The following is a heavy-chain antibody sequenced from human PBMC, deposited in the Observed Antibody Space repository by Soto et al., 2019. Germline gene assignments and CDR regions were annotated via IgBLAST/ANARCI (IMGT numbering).Heavy chain of an antibody. CDR3: ARSITMIVVARFDY. Sequence: ASLKVSCKASGYTFTSYAMHWVRQAPGQRLEWMGWINAGNGNTKYSQKFQGRVTITRDTSASTAYMELSSLRSEDTAVYYCARSITMIVVARFDYWGQGTLVTVSS. D-gene: IGHD3-22*01. CDR2: INAGNGNT. V-gene: IGHV1-3*01. J-gene: IGHJ4*02. CDR1: GYTFTSYA.